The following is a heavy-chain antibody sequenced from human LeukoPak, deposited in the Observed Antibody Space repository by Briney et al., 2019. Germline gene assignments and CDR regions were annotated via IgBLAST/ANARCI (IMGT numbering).Heavy chain of an antibody. CDR3: AREASSVSAFDI. V-gene: IGHV4-59*01. CDR2: IYYSGST. J-gene: IGHJ3*02. CDR1: GGSISSYY. D-gene: IGHD3-22*01. Sequence: SETLSLTCTVSGGSISSYYWSWIRQPPGKGLEWIGYIYYSGSTNYNPSLKSRVTISVDTSKNQFSLKLSSVTAADTAVYYCAREASSVSAFDIWSQGTMVTVSS.